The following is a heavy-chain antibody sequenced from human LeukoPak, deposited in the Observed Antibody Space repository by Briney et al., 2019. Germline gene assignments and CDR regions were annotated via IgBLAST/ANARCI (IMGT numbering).Heavy chain of an antibody. CDR1: GFTFDNYA. V-gene: IGHV3-43*02. J-gene: IGHJ4*02. Sequence: GGSLRLSCATSGFTFDNYAMHWVRQAPGKGLEWVSLIIWNSGSTKYANSVKGRFTISRDNSKNSLYLQMDGLRTEVAGFYYCARGRGSGSYLVDYLCQGTLVTVSS. CDR3: ARGRGSGSYLVDY. CDR2: IIWNSGST. D-gene: IGHD3-10*01.